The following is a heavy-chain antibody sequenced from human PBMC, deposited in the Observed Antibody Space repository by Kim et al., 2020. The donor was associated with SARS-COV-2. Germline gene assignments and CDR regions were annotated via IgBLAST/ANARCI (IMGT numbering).Heavy chain of an antibody. CDR2: SSGTI. Sequence: SSGTIDNADSVKGRFTVSRDNAKNSLYLKMNSLRAEDTAVYHCATGGVGYWGQGTLVTVSS. V-gene: IGHV3-48*01. J-gene: IGHJ4*02. CDR3: ATGGVGY. D-gene: IGHD1-26*01.